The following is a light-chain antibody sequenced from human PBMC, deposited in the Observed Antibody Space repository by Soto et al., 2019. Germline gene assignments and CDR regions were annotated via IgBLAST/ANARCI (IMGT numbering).Light chain of an antibody. J-gene: IGKJ4*01. CDR2: DAS. Sequence: EIVLTQSPGTLSLSPGERATLSCRASQSVSSYLAWYQQKPGQAPKLLIYDASSRAAGIPDRFSGSGSGTEFTLTVSSLQSEDFALYFCHQYDYWPFTFGGGTKVDIK. CDR1: QSVSSY. CDR3: HQYDYWPFT. V-gene: IGKV3D-15*01.